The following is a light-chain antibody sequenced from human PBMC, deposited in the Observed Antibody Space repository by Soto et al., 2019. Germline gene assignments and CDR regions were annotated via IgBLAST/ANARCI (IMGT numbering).Light chain of an antibody. CDR3: CSYVGGDTYLI. J-gene: IGLJ2*01. Sequence: QSALTQPASVSGSPGQSITISCIGTSSDVGGYILVSWYQQEPGKAPKLMIYEGSKRPSGVSNRFSGSKSGNTASLTISGLQAEDEAHYYCCSYVGGDTYLIFGGGTKVTVL. V-gene: IGLV2-23*01. CDR2: EGS. CDR1: SSDVGGYIL.